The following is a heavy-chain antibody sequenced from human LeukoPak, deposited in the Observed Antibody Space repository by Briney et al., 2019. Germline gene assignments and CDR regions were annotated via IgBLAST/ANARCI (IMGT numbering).Heavy chain of an antibody. CDR1: GFTFSSYG. V-gene: IGHV3-33*01. Sequence: PGRSLRLSCAASGFTFSSYGLHWVRQAPGKGLEWVAVIWYDGSNTYYPDSVKGRFTISRDDSKNTLYLQMNSLRAEDTAVYYCARDSGPLDTWGQGTLVTVSS. CDR3: ARDSGPLDT. J-gene: IGHJ5*02. CDR2: IWYDGSNT. D-gene: IGHD1-1*01.